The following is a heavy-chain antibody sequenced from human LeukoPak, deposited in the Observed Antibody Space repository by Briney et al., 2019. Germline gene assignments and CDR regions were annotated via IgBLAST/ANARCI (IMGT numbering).Heavy chain of an antibody. D-gene: IGHD3-22*01. CDR1: GFTVSGTH. CDR3: ARVSKYYDSSGYEYYFDY. V-gene: IGHV3-53*01. CDR2: IYSGGST. J-gene: IGHJ4*02. Sequence: PGGSLRLSCAASGFTVSGTHMSWVRQAPGKGLEWVSVIYSGGSTYYADSVKGRFTISRDNSKNTLYLQMNSLRAEDTAVYYCARVSKYYDSSGYEYYFDYWGQGTLVTVSS.